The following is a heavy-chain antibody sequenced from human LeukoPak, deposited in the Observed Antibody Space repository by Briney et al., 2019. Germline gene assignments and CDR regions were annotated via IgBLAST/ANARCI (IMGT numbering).Heavy chain of an antibody. CDR1: GFTFSSYA. V-gene: IGHV3-66*01. D-gene: IGHD3-22*01. Sequence: GGSLRLSCAASGFTFSSYAMSWVRQAPGKGLEWVSVIYSGGSTYYADSVKGRFTISRDNSKNTLYLQMNSLRAEDTAVYYCARMLSGETRKGYYYDSSGYYYVDYWGQGTLVTVSS. CDR2: IYSGGST. CDR3: ARMLSGETRKGYYYDSSGYYYVDY. J-gene: IGHJ4*02.